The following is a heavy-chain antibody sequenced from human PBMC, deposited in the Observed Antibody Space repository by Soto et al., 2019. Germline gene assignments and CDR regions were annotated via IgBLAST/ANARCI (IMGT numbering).Heavy chain of an antibody. Sequence: EVQLSESGGSLVQPGGSLRLSCAASTFTLSSSAMSWVRQAPGKGLEWVSSIRDDGGGTLYADSVKGRFTISRDLSKNTLFLQMTSLRAEDTAIYYCAKCSVGTVRSSGWCNWLDPWGQGTLVTVSS. D-gene: IGHD6-19*01. CDR2: IRDDGGGT. V-gene: IGHV3-23*01. J-gene: IGHJ5*02. CDR3: AKCSVGTVRSSGWCNWLDP. CDR1: TFTLSSSA.